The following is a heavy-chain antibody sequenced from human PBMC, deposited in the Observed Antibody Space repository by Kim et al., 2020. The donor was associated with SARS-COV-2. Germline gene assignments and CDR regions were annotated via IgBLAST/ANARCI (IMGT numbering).Heavy chain of an antibody. CDR3: ARSRGSGSYSTPYFDY. J-gene: IGHJ4*02. D-gene: IGHD3-10*01. V-gene: IGHV1-2*02. Sequence: KLQGRVTMTRDTSISTAYMELSRLRSDDTAVYYCARSRGSGSYSTPYFDYWGQGTLVTVSS.